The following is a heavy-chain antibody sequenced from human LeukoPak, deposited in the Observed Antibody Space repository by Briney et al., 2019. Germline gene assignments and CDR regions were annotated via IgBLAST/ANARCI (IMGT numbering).Heavy chain of an antibody. V-gene: IGHV3-21*01. CDR2: ISSSSSYI. CDR3: ARDRTLHFDI. CDR1: GFTFSSYS. Sequence: GGSLRRSCAASGFTFSSYSMNWVRQAPGKGLEWVSSISSSSSYIYYADSVKGRFTISRDNAKNSLYLQMNSLRAEDTAVYCCARDRTLHFDIWGQGTMVTVSS. D-gene: IGHD2-2*01. J-gene: IGHJ3*02.